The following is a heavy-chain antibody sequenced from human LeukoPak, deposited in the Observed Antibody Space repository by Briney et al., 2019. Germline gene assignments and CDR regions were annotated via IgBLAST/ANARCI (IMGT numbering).Heavy chain of an antibody. J-gene: IGHJ5*02. CDR2: ISSNGGST. Sequence: PGGSLRLSCAASGFSFSSYGMHWVRQAPGKGLEYVSAISSNGGSTYYANSVKGRFTISRDNSKNTLYLQMNSLRAEDTAVYYCARDIPYCGGDCYPWGQGTLVTVSS. D-gene: IGHD2-21*02. CDR1: GFSFSSYG. CDR3: ARDIPYCGGDCYP. V-gene: IGHV3-64*01.